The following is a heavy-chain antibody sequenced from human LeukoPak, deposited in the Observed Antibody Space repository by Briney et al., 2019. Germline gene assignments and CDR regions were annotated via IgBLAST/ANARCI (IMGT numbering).Heavy chain of an antibody. Sequence: GRSLRLSCTTSGCTFSSYGMNWVHQAPGKGLEWVTFIRYDGSIITYADSVEDRFTISRDNSKNMLYLQMNSLRTDDTALYYCATDAGGGGWGQGTLVTVSS. CDR3: ATDAGGGG. CDR1: GCTFSSYG. J-gene: IGHJ4*02. D-gene: IGHD3-16*01. V-gene: IGHV3-30*02. CDR2: IRYDGSII.